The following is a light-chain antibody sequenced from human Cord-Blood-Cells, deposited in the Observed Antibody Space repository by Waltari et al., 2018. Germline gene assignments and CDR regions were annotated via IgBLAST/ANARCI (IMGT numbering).Light chain of an antibody. CDR3: CSYAGSYVV. V-gene: IGLV2-11*01. J-gene: IGLJ2*01. CDR1: TSYVGGYNY. CDR2: DVS. Sequence: QSALTQPRSVSGSPGQSVTISCTGTTSYVGGYNYDSWSQQPPGKAPKLMIYDVSKRPSGVPDRFSGSKSGNTASLTISGLQAEDEADYYCCSYAGSYVVFGGGTKLTVL.